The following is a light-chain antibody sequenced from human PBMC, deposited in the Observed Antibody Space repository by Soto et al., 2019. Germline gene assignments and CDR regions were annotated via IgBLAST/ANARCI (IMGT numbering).Light chain of an antibody. CDR3: QQYNSYWT. CDR1: QSISSW. J-gene: IGKJ1*01. CDR2: KAS. V-gene: IGKV1-5*03. Sequence: DIQMTQSPSTLSASVGDRVTITCRASQSISSWLAWYQQKPGKAPKLLISKASSFESGVPSRFSGSVSGTEFTLTISSLQPDDFATYYCQQYNSYWTFGQGTKVEIK.